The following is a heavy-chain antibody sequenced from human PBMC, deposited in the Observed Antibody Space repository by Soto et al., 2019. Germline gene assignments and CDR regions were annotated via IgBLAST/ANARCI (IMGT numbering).Heavy chain of an antibody. J-gene: IGHJ3*02. CDR2: ISGSGGTT. D-gene: IGHD3-16*01. CDR3: AKQIQGGMSYDAFDI. Sequence: GGSLRLSCAASGFTFSTYAMSWVRQAPGRGLEWVSGISGSGGTTYYADSVKGRLTISRDNSKNTLYLLMNSLRAEDTAVYYCAKQIQGGMSYDAFDICGQGTMVTVSS. CDR1: GFTFSTYA. V-gene: IGHV3-23*01.